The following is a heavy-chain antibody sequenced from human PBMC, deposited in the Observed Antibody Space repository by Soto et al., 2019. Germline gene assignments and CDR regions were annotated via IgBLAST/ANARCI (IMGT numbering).Heavy chain of an antibody. CDR3: ARYSSSTMVDS. J-gene: IGHJ4*02. Sequence: SETLSLTCTVSGSSMSSSTYYWGWIRQPPGKGLEWIGSIYYGGGTHYNPSLKSRVSISIDTSKNQFSLNLNSVTAADTAMYYCARYSSSTMVDSWSQGTLVTVSS. D-gene: IGHD3-10*01. V-gene: IGHV4-39*01. CDR1: GSSMSSSTYY. CDR2: IYYGGGT.